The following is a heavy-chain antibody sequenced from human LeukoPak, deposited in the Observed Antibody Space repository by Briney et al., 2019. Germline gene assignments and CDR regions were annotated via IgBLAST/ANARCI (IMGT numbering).Heavy chain of an antibody. CDR1: GYTFTGYY. J-gene: IGHJ4*02. Sequence: ASVKVSCKASGYTFTGYYMHWVRQAPGQGLEWMGWINPNSGGTNYAQKFQGTVTMTRDTSISTAYMELSRLRSDDTAVYYCAISPRRPAAIGPYWGQGTLVTVSS. D-gene: IGHD2-2*01. CDR3: AISPRRPAAIGPY. V-gene: IGHV1-2*02. CDR2: INPNSGGT.